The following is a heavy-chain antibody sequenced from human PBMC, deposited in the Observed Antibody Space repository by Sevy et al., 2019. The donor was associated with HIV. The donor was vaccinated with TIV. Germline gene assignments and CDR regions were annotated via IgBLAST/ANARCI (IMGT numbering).Heavy chain of an antibody. V-gene: IGHV3-33*01. CDR1: GFTFSRYG. Sequence: GGSLRLSCAASGFTFSRYGLHWVRQVPGKGLEWVAVIWYDGSKKYYGDTVKGRFTISRDDSKNTLYLQMNSLRAEDTAVYFCARDFGVGAYYFDSWGQGTLVTVSS. D-gene: IGHD3-3*01. CDR3: ARDFGVGAYYFDS. CDR2: IWYDGSKK. J-gene: IGHJ4*02.